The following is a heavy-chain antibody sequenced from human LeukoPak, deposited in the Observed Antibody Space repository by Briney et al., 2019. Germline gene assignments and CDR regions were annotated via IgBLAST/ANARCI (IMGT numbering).Heavy chain of an antibody. V-gene: IGHV5-51*01. CDR2: IYPDDSNT. Sequence: GESLKISCKGSGYSFSNYWIAWVRQMPGKGLEWMGIIYPDDSNTRYSPSFQGQVTISADRSISIASLQWSSLKASDTAMYYCARTNLWFGELDAFDIWGQGTLVTVSS. CDR1: GYSFSNYW. J-gene: IGHJ3*02. D-gene: IGHD3-10*01. CDR3: ARTNLWFGELDAFDI.